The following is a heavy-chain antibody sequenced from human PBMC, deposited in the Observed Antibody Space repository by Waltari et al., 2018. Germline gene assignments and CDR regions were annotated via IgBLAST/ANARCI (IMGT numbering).Heavy chain of an antibody. CDR2: LYSAGAT. V-gene: IGHV3-66*02. CDR3: ESMTYHYDSDGLLTDVIDL. D-gene: IGHD3-9*01. CDR1: GCSVTKKY. J-gene: IGHJ3*01. Sequence: DVQVVESGGGLVQPGGSLRLSGGAAGCSVTKKYMDWVRQAPGKGLEWVSILYSAGATYYADSVQGRFTVSRDNFRNTLYLQMNSLRAEDTAVYYCESMTYHYDSDGLLTDVIDLWGQGTKVTVSS.